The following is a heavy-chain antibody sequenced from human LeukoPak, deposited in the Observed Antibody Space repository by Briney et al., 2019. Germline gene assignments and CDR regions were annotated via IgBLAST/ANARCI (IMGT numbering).Heavy chain of an antibody. CDR1: GGSVSGSY. CDR2: IYYTGST. V-gene: IGHV4-59*08. CDR3: ARHTESVSSFYGFDV. J-gene: IGHJ6*02. Sequence: SETLSLTCTVSGGSVSGSYWTWVRQSPGKGLEWIGYIYYTGSTNYNPSLKSRVTISLDTSNNLFSLVLTSVTAADTAIYYCARHTESVSSFYGFDVWGQGTTVAVSS.